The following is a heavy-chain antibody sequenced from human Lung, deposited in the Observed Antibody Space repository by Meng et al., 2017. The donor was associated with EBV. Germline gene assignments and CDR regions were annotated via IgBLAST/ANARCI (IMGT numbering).Heavy chain of an antibody. J-gene: IGHJ4*02. D-gene: IGHD1-26*01. CDR2: ISAYNGNT. CDR3: ARVEVGITSGDY. V-gene: IGHV1-18*01. CDR1: GYTFTRYP. Sequence: QAQMVLSGSELKKLWASVKVSCKASGYTFTRYPMNWVRQAPGQGLEWMGWISAYNGNTNYAQTLQGRVTMTTDTSTSTAYMELGSLRSDDTAVYYCARVEVGITSGDYWGQGTLVTVSS.